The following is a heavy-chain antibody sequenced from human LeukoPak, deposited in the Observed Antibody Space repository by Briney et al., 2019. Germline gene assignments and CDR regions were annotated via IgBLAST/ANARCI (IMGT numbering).Heavy chain of an antibody. CDR1: GGSIRSSSDC. D-gene: IGHD6-19*01. V-gene: IGHV4-39*07. J-gene: IGHJ5*02. Sequence: SETLSLTCTVSGGSIRSSSDCWGWIRQPPGKGLEWIGSIDYSGSAYYNPSLKSRLTMSVDTSKNQFSLKLSSVTAADTAVYYCARDLLEQWLVQGGYNWFDPWGQGTLVTVSS. CDR3: ARDLLEQWLVQGGYNWFDP. CDR2: IDYSGSA.